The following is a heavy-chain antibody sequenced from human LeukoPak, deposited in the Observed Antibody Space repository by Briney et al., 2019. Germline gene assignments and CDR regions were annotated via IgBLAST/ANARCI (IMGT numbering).Heavy chain of an antibody. CDR3: ARVQYNSDLQDPYYYFGMDV. V-gene: IGHV1-2*02. CDR1: ECTFAGSY. D-gene: IGHD1-20*01. J-gene: IGHJ6*02. Sequence: ASVKVSCKASECTFAGSYIHWVRQAPGQGLEWMGWINPKSGATNYAQQFQGRVTMTRDTSTSTAYTDLSRLRSDDTAVYYCARVQYNSDLQDPYYYFGMDVWGQGTTVTVSS. CDR2: INPKSGAT.